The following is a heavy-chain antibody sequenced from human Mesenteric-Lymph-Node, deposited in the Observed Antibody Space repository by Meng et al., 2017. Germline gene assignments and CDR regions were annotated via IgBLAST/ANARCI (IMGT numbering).Heavy chain of an antibody. J-gene: IGHJ4*02. CDR1: GFTFSSYA. CDR3: AKDDLGITIFGVVISNIDY. CDR2: ISGSGGST. V-gene: IGHV3-23*01. D-gene: IGHD3-3*01. Sequence: GESLKISCAASGFTFSSYAMSWVRQAPGKGLEWVSAISGSGGSTYYADSVKGRFTISRDNSKNTLYLQMNSLRAEDTAVYYCAKDDLGITIFGVVISNIDYWGQGTLVTVSS.